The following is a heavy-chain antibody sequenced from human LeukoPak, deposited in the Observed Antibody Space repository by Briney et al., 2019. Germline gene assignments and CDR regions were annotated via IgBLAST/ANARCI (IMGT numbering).Heavy chain of an antibody. CDR2: IFYTGST. CDR1: GGSISSGSYY. Sequence: PSETLSLTCTVSGGSISSGSYYWGWVRQPPGKGLDWIGNIFYTGSTYYNPSLKSRVSISVDTSKNQFSLKLSSVTAADTAVYFCAREDDTSGYDRSDYWGQGTLVTVSS. CDR3: AREDDTSGYDRSDY. J-gene: IGHJ4*02. V-gene: IGHV4-39*02. D-gene: IGHD3-22*01.